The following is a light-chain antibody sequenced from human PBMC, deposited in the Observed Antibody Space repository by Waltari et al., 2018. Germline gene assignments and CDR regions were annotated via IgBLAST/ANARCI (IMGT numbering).Light chain of an antibody. J-gene: IGLJ1*01. CDR3: SSFTSSSTGI. V-gene: IGLV2-14*03. Sequence: QSALTQPASVSGSPGQSITISCTGTSGDVGGYDLVSWYQQHPGKAPKLMIYDATNRPSGVSDRFSASTSGNTASLTISDLRPEDEAEYYCSSFTSSSTGIFGSGTTVT. CDR2: DAT. CDR1: SGDVGGYDL.